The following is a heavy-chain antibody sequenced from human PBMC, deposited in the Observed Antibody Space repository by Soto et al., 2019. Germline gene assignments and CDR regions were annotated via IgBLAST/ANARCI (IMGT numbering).Heavy chain of an antibody. CDR2: INAGNGDT. Sequence: QVKLVQSGAEEKKPGASVKVSGKASGYTFTTYAMHWVRQAPGQRLEWMGWINAGNGDTKYSQKFQGRVSITRDTSASTVYGELSSLRSEDPAVYYCAGDGGRYTKHLDYWRQGTLVTVSS. V-gene: IGHV1-3*05. CDR1: GYTFTTYA. J-gene: IGHJ4*02. D-gene: IGHD1-26*01. CDR3: AGDGGRYTKHLDY.